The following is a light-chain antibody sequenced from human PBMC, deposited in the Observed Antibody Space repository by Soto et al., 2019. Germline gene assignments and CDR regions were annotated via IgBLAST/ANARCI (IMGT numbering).Light chain of an antibody. CDR1: SGHSSYA. Sequence: QLVLTQSPSASASLGASVKLTCTLSSGHSSYAIAWHQQQPEKGPRYLMKLNSDGSHSKGDGIPDRFSGSSSGAERYLTIPRRQSEDEADYYCQTWGTGIWVFGGGTKLTVL. V-gene: IGLV4-69*01. CDR3: QTWGTGIWV. J-gene: IGLJ3*02. CDR2: LNSDGSH.